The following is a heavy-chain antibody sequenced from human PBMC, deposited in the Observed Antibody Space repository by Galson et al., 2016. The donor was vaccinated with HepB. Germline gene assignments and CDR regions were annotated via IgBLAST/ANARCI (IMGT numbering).Heavy chain of an antibody. CDR1: GGSISSGSYY. CDR2: IYSSGST. Sequence: TLSLTCTVSGGSISSGSYYRSWIRQHAGKGLEWIGRIYSSGSTNYNPSLKSRVTISVDTSKNQFSLKLSSVTAADTAVYYCAGGPRYNWNDVNCGQGALVTVSS. D-gene: IGHD1-1*01. V-gene: IGHV4-61*02. CDR3: AGGPRYNWNDVN. J-gene: IGHJ4*02.